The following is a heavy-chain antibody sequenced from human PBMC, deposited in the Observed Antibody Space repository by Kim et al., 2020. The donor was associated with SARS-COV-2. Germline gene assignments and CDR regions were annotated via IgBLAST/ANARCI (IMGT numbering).Heavy chain of an antibody. Sequence: GGSLRLSCAASGFTFSSYGMHWVRQAPGKGLEWVAVISYDGSNKYYADSVKGRFTISRDNSKNTLYLQMNSLRAEDTAVYYCARDFDWLPTPYYYYYGMDVWGQGTTVTVSS. CDR2: ISYDGSNK. CDR3: ARDFDWLPTPYYYYYGMDV. V-gene: IGHV3-33*05. D-gene: IGHD3-9*01. CDR1: GFTFSSYG. J-gene: IGHJ6*02.